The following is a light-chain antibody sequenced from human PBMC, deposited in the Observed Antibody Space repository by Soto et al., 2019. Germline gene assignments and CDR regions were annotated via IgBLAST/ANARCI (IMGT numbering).Light chain of an antibody. V-gene: IGKV1-39*01. CDR3: QQSFSPLRT. CDR1: QSISNY. CDR2: AAS. Sequence: DLQMTPSPSSLSASVGDRVTITCRASQSISNYLNWYQQKPGKAPKLLIYAASSMQSGVPSRFSGSGSETDFTLTISSLQPDDSATYYCQQSFSPLRTFGEGTKVEV. J-gene: IGKJ1*01.